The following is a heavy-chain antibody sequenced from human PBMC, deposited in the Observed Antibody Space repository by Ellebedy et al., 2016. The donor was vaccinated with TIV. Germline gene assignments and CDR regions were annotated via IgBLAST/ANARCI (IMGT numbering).Heavy chain of an antibody. J-gene: IGHJ4*02. D-gene: IGHD1-26*01. CDR3: ARARSSGSHKDY. CDR1: GYTFSNYW. CDR2: IYPVDSDA. V-gene: IGHV5-51*01. Sequence: GGSLRLSXKGSGYTFSNYWIAWVRQMPGRGLEWMGIIYPVDSDAKYGPSFQGQVTISVDKSISTAYLQWKSLEASDTAVYYCARARSSGSHKDYWGPGTLVTVSS.